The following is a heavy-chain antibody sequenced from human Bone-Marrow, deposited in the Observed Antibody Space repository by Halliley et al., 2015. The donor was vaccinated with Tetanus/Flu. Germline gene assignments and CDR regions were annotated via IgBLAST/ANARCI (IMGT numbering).Heavy chain of an antibody. J-gene: IGHJ6*02. Sequence: GLVKPSQTLSLTCVISGDSVTDNRAAWNWIRQSPSRGLEWLGRTYYRSSWYNDYAVSVQSRITVNSDSSNNQISLHLSSVTPEDTAVYYCARGADRGMDVWGQGTTVTVS. CDR2: TYYRSSWYN. V-gene: IGHV6-1*01. CDR1: GDSVTDNRAA. CDR3: ARGADRGMDV.